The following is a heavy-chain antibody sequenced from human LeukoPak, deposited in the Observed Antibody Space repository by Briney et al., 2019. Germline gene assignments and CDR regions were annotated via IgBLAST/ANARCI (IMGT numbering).Heavy chain of an antibody. J-gene: IGHJ6*02. V-gene: IGHV4-59*01. CDR1: GGSISSYY. D-gene: IGHD2-2*01. CDR2: IYYSGST. CDR3: ARDLGYCSSTSCFVNYYYYGMDV. Sequence: SETLSLTCTVSGGSISSYYRSWIRQPPGKGLEWIGYIYYSGSTNYNPSLKSRVTISVDTSKNQFSLKLSSVTAADTAVYYCARDLGYCSSTSCFVNYYYYGMDVWGQGTTVTVSS.